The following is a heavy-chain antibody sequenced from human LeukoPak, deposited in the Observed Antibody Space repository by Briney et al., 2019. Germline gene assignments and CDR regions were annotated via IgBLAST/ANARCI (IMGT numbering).Heavy chain of an antibody. J-gene: IGHJ4*02. Sequence: PSETLSLTCAVYGGSFSGYYWSWIRQPPGKGLEWIGSIYSSGSTYYNPSLKSRVTISVDTSKNQFTLKLSSVTAADTAVYYCAKEGTYTYGASDFDYWGQGTLVTVSS. D-gene: IGHD4/OR15-4a*01. CDR3: AKEGTYTYGASDFDY. CDR2: IYSSGST. CDR1: GGSFSGYY. V-gene: IGHV4-34*01.